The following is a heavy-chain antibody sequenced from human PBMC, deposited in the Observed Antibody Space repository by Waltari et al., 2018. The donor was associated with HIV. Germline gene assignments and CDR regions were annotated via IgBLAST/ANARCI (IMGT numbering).Heavy chain of an antibody. CDR2: IWYDGSNK. V-gene: IGHV3-33*01. J-gene: IGHJ6*02. D-gene: IGHD3-10*01. CDR3: ARRGVLTYYYTMDV. Sequence: QVQLVESGGGVVQPGRSLRLSCAASGFTFSSYGMHWVRQASGKGLGWVAVIWYDGSNKYYADSVKGRFSISRDNSKNTLYLQMNSLRAEDTAVYFCARRGVLTYYYTMDVWGQGTTVTVSS. CDR1: GFTFSSYG.